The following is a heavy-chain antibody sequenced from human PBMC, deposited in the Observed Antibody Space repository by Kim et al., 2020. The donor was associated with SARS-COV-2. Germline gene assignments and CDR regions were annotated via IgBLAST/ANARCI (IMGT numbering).Heavy chain of an antibody. CDR1: GFTFSNAW. D-gene: IGHD6-19*01. J-gene: IGHJ4*02. CDR3: TTDPIAVADYYFDY. Sequence: GGSLRLSCAASGFTFSNAWMSWVRQAPGKGLEWVGRIKSKTDGGTTDYPAPVKGRFTISRDDSKNTLYLQMNSLKTEDTAVYYCTTDPIAVADYYFDYWGQGTLVTVSS. V-gene: IGHV3-15*01. CDR2: IKSKTDGGTT.